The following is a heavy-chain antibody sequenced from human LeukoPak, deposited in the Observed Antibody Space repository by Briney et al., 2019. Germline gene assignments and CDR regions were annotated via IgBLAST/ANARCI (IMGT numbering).Heavy chain of an antibody. J-gene: IGHJ4*02. V-gene: IGHV1-69*05. CDR3: ARVRNWNDGGWVYYFDY. D-gene: IGHD1-1*01. Sequence: GASVKVSCKASGGIFSSYAISWVRQAPGQGLEWMGGIIPIFTTANYAQKFQGRVTITTDESTSTAYMELSSLRSDDTAVYYCARVRNWNDGGWVYYFDYWGQGTLVTVSS. CDR1: GGIFSSYA. CDR2: IIPIFTTA.